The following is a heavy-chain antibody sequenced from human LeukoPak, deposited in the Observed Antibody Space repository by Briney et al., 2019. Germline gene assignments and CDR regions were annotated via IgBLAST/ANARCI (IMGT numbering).Heavy chain of an antibody. CDR2: INSNTGIP. V-gene: IGHV7-4-1*02. CDR1: GYTFTSFA. CDR3: ARAIPEQWLLREPQVWFDY. Sequence: GASVKVSCKASGYTFTSFAINWVRQAPGQGLEWMGWINSNTGIPTYAQGFTGRFVFSLDTSVSTAFLQISSLKTEDTAIYYCARAIPEQWLLREPQVWFDYWGQGTLVTVSS. J-gene: IGHJ4*02. D-gene: IGHD6-19*01.